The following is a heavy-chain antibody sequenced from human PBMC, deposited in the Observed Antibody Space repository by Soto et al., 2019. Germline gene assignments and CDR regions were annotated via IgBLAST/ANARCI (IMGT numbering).Heavy chain of an antibody. Sequence: GGSLRLSCAASGFTVSSNYMSWVRQAPGKGLEWVSVIYSGGSTYYPDSVKGRFTISSHNSRNTLYVQMNSLRAEDTAVYYCARVGATIDYYYYYMDVWGKGTTVTVSS. J-gene: IGHJ6*03. D-gene: IGHD5-12*01. CDR3: ARVGATIDYYYYYMDV. CDR1: GFTVSSNY. CDR2: IYSGGST. V-gene: IGHV3-53*04.